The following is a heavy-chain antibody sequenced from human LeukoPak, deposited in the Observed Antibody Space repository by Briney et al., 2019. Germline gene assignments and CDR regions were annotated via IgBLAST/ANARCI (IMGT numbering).Heavy chain of an antibody. CDR1: GGSLSGFY. Sequence: SETLSLTCGVYGGSLSGFYWNWIRQPPGKGLEWVGEINSSGRTTYNPSLKSRVSISLDTSKNQFSLKLSSVTAADTAVYYCARGLKPYCTNGVCYTGGFWGQGTLVTVS. CDR3: ARGLKPYCTNGVCYTGGF. CDR2: INSSGRT. D-gene: IGHD2-8*01. V-gene: IGHV4-34*01. J-gene: IGHJ4*02.